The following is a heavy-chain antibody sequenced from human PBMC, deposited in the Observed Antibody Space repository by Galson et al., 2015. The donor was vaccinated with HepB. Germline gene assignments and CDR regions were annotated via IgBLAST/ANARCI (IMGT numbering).Heavy chain of an antibody. D-gene: IGHD1-26*01. CDR2: INPSGST. J-gene: IGHJ3*02. V-gene: IGHV4-34*01. CDR1: GGSFSGYS. Sequence: LSLTCAVYGGSFSGYSWSWIRKSPGTGREWVGAINPSGSTNYNPSLKIRVTISVDTSKTQFSLKLSSVTASDTAVYYCARDYSVGATRDDAFDIWGQGTMVTVSS. CDR3: ARDYSVGATRDDAFDI.